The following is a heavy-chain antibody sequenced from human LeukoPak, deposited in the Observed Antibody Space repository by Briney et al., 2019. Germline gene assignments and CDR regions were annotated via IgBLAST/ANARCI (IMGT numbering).Heavy chain of an antibody. J-gene: IGHJ3*01. Sequence: GGSLRLSCAASGFTLSNYAMTWVRQAPGRGLEWVSGLGASGVDVFYADSAKGRFTISRDNSKNTLYLQMNSLRAEDTAVYYCAKRPRDSSGYYLGAFDLWGQGTMVTVSS. CDR2: LGASGVDV. CDR3: AKRPRDSSGYYLGAFDL. D-gene: IGHD3-22*01. CDR1: GFTLSNYA. V-gene: IGHV3-23*01.